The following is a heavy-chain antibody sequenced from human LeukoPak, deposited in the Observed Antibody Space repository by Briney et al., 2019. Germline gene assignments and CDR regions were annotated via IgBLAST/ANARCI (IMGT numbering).Heavy chain of an antibody. CDR1: GGSISSSSYY. CDR2: INHSGST. V-gene: IGHV4-39*07. J-gene: IGHJ6*02. CDR3: ASRASYYYYGMDV. Sequence: PSETLSLTCTVSGGSISSSSYYWSWIRQPPGKGLEWIGEINHSGSTNYNPSLKSRVTISVDTSKNQFSLKLSSVTAADTAVYYCASRASYYYYGMDVWGQGTTVTVSS.